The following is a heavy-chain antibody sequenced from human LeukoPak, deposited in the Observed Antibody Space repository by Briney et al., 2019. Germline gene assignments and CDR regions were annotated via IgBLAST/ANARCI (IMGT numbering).Heavy chain of an antibody. CDR3: ARESIVSRWYLS. V-gene: IGHV3-53*01. CDR1: GFTVSNNF. J-gene: IGHJ5*02. Sequence: GGSLRLSCAASGFTVSNNFMSWVRQAPGKGLEWVSSIYDNGLTFYAHSVRGRFTVSRDNSQNTLYLQMNSLRADDSALYYCARESIVSRWYLSWGQGILVTVSS. CDR2: IYDNGLT. D-gene: IGHD6-19*01.